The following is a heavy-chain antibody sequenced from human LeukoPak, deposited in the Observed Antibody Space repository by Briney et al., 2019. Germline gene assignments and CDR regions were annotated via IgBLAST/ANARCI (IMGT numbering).Heavy chain of an antibody. V-gene: IGHV3-30*04. CDR3: ARGEQLEN. J-gene: IGHJ4*02. D-gene: IGHD6-13*01. CDR1: GFAFSSYA. CDR2: ISYDGSNK. Sequence: GGSLRLSCAASGFAFSSYAMHWVRQAPGKGLEWVAVISYDGSNKYYADSVKGRFTISRDNSKNTLYLQMNSLRAEDTAVYYCARGEQLENWGQGTLVTVSS.